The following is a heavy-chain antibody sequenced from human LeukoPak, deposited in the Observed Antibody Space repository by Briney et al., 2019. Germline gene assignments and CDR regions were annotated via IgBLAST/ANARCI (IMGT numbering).Heavy chain of an antibody. V-gene: IGHV4-39*01. CDR3: ARGYDY. D-gene: IGHD3-22*01. J-gene: IGHJ4*02. CDR2: INYSGST. Sequence: KPSETLSLTCTVSGGFIIGSTSYWGWIRQPPGKGLDWIGIINYSGSTYYNPSLRSRVTISVDTSKNQFSLKLNSVTASDTAVYYCARGYDYWGQGTLVTVSS. CDR1: GGFIIGSTSY.